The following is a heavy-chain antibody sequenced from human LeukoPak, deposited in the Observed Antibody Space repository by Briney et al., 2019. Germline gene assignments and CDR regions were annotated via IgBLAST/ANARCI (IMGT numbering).Heavy chain of an antibody. Sequence: GGSLRLSCAASGFTVSSNYMSWVRQAPGKGLEWVSVIYSGGSTYYADSVKGRFTISRDNSKNTLYLQMNSLRAEDTAVYYCARDKRRAALYYYYYMDVWGKGTTVTISS. CDR1: GFTVSSNY. CDR2: IYSGGST. CDR3: ARDKRRAALYYYYYMDV. V-gene: IGHV3-66*01. D-gene: IGHD1-1*01. J-gene: IGHJ6*03.